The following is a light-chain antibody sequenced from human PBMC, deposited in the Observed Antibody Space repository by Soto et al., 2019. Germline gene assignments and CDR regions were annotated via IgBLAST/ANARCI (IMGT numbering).Light chain of an antibody. J-gene: IGKJ1*01. CDR1: QSVSSS. Sequence: EIGLTQSPVTLSLSPGERATLSCRASQSVSSSFVAWYQQKPGQAPRLLIYGASTRATGIPDRFSGSGSGTEFTLTISSLQSEDFAVYYCQHYNNWPPWTFGQGTKVDIK. V-gene: IGKV3D-15*01. CDR3: QHYNNWPPWT. CDR2: GAS.